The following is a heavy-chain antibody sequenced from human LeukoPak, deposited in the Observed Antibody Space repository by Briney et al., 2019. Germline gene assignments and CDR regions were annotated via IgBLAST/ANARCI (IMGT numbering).Heavy chain of an antibody. CDR2: IIPLFGSA. CDR1: GGTFSNYA. D-gene: IGHD5-24*01. CDR3: ARGDVGDGYDKEGYYYYMDV. V-gene: IGHV1-69*05. Sequence: SVKVSCKASGGTFSNYAINWVRQAPGQGLEWMGGIIPLFGSANYAEKFQGRVTITTDDSTTTAYMVVSSLRSDDTAVYYCARGDVGDGYDKEGYYYYMDVWGRGTTVSVS. J-gene: IGHJ6*03.